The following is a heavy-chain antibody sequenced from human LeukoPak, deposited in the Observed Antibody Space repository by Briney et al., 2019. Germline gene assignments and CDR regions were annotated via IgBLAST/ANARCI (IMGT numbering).Heavy chain of an antibody. CDR2: IYYSGST. CDR1: GGSISSGGYY. V-gene: IGHV4-31*03. Sequence: PSETLSLTCTVSGGSISSGGYYWSWIRQHPGKGLEWIGYIYYSGSTYYNPSLKSRVTMSVDTSKNQFSLKLSSVTAADTAVYYCARSGGGNLDYWGQGTLVTVSS. D-gene: IGHD4-23*01. J-gene: IGHJ4*02. CDR3: ARSGGGNLDY.